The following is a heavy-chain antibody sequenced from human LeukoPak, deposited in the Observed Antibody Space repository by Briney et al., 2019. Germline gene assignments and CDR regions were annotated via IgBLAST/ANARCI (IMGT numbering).Heavy chain of an antibody. Sequence: GGSLRLSCAASGFTFSSYAMSWVRQAPGKGLEWVSAISGSGGSTYYADSVKGRFTISRDNAKNSLYLQMNSLRAEDTAVYYCARGVRAPIDYWGQGTLVTVSS. D-gene: IGHD3-16*02. CDR2: ISGSGGST. CDR3: ARGVRAPIDY. CDR1: GFTFSSYA. J-gene: IGHJ4*02. V-gene: IGHV3-23*01.